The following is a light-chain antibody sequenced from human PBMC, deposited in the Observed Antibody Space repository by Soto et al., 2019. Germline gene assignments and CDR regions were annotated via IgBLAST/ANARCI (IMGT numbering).Light chain of an antibody. J-gene: IGKJ1*01. CDR3: RQYDSSPRT. CDR1: QSVSSSY. CDR2: GAS. Sequence: ETVFTQSPGTLSLSPGERATLSCRASQSVSSSYLAWYQQKPGQAPRLLIYGASSRAADIPDRFSGSGSGTDFTLTINRLEPEDFAVDDCRQYDSSPRTFGQGTKVDIK. V-gene: IGKV3-20*01.